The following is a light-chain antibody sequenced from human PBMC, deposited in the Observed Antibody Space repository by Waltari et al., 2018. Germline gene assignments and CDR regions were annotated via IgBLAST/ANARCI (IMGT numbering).Light chain of an antibody. Sequence: DIVMTQSPDSLALPLVERATPTSKSSRSVLYSSNNNNYLAWYQQKPRQPPKLLISWASTRESGVPDRFSGSGSGTDFTLTISSLQAEDVAVYYCHQYYDTPQTFGQGTKVEIK. CDR2: WAS. J-gene: IGKJ1*01. CDR1: RSVLYSSNNNNY. V-gene: IGKV4-1*01. CDR3: HQYYDTPQT.